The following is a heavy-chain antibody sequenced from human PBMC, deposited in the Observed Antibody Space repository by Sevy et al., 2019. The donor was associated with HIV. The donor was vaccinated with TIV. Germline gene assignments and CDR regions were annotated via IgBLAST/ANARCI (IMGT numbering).Heavy chain of an antibody. V-gene: IGHV3-48*01. D-gene: IGHD2-15*01. CDR1: GFTFSSLS. CDR2: IGSDGTTK. J-gene: IGHJ3*01. CDR3: AATSGTWDDAFDL. Sequence: GGCLRLSCEASGFTFSSLSMNWVRQAPGKGLEWVSYIGSDGTTKQYAESMRGRFTISRDNAKNSLYLQINSLRAEDTAVYYCAATSGTWDDAFDLWGQGTMVTVSS.